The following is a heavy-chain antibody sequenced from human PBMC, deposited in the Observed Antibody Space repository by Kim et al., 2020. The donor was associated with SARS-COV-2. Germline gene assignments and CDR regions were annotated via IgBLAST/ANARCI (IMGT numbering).Heavy chain of an antibody. D-gene: IGHD2-21*02. J-gene: IGHJ4*02. CDR3: ARQRGGNSVWDY. Sequence: NYSPSLKSRVTISVDTSKNQFSRKLSSVTAADTAVYYCARQRGGNSVWDYWGQGTLVTVSS. V-gene: IGHV4-34*01.